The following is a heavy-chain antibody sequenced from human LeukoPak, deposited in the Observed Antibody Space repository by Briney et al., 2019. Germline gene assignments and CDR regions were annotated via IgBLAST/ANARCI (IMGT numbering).Heavy chain of an antibody. CDR3: ARDRYYDSSGYSYDY. CDR1: GYTFTSYG. CDR2: ISAYNGNT. J-gene: IGHJ4*02. V-gene: IGHV1-18*01. Sequence: ASVKVSCKASGYTFTSYGTSWVRQAPGQGLEWMGWISAYNGNTNYAQKLQGRVTMTTDTSTSTAYMELRSLRSDDTAVYYCARDRYYDSSGYSYDYWGQGTLVTVSS. D-gene: IGHD3-22*01.